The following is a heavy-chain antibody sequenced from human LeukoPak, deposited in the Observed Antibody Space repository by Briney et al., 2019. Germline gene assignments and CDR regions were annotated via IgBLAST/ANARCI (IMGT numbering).Heavy chain of an antibody. D-gene: IGHD2-2*01. Sequence: SETLSLTCAVSGYSISSGFYWGWIRQPPRKGLEWIGKIHHSGGTYYNPSLKSRVTISVDTSKNQFSLKLTSVTAADTAVYYCAGLDGYQLLLNYWGQGTLVTVSS. CDR3: AGLDGYQLLLNY. J-gene: IGHJ4*02. V-gene: IGHV4-38-2*01. CDR1: GYSISSGFY. CDR2: IHHSGGT.